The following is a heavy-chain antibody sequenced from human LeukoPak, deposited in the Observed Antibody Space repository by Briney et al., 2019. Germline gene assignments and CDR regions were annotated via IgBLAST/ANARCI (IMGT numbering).Heavy chain of an antibody. CDR1: GGSISSGGYY. CDR2: IYYSGCT. D-gene: IGHD6-13*01. Sequence: PSETLSLTCTVSGGSISSGGYYWRWIRQHPGKGLEWIGYIYYSGCTYYNPSLKSRATISVDTSKNQCSLKLSSVPAADTAVYSCARSGIAAAAPSPYYYGMDVWGQGTTVTVSS. J-gene: IGHJ6*02. V-gene: IGHV4-31*03. CDR3: ARSGIAAAAPSPYYYGMDV.